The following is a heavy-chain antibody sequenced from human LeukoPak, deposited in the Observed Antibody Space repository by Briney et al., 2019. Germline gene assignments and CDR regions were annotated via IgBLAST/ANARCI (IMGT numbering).Heavy chain of an antibody. CDR3: ARHLTRRDYFYYGMDV. V-gene: IGHV4-59*08. J-gene: IGHJ6*02. Sequence: SETLSLTCTVSGGSMSTYYWSWIRQPPGQGLEWIGYISYSGSTNYNPSLKSRVTISVDTSKNQFSLTLNSVTAADTAVYYCARHLTRRDYFYYGMDVWGQGTPVTVSS. CDR2: ISYSGST. CDR1: GGSMSTYY.